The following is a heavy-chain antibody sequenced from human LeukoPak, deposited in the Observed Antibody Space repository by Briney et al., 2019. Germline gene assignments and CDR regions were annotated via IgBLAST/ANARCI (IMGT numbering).Heavy chain of an antibody. CDR3: ASVGGVIVTFDY. D-gene: IGHD3-16*02. CDR1: GGTFSSYA. V-gene: IGHV1-69*04. Sequence: ASVKVSCKASGGTFSSYAISWVRQAPGQGLEWMGRIIPILGIANYAQKFQGRVTITADKSTSTAYMELSSLRSEDTAVCYCASVGGVIVTFDYWGQGTLVTVSS. CDR2: IIPILGIA. J-gene: IGHJ4*02.